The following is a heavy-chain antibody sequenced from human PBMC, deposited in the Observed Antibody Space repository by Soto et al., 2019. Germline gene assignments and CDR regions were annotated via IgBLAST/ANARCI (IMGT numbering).Heavy chain of an antibody. J-gene: IGHJ3*02. V-gene: IGHV3-23*01. CDR1: GFSFSIYA. CDR2: ISGSGGTT. CDR3: AKLDRLPETIFVGAFDM. D-gene: IGHD6-25*01. Sequence: EMQLLESGGGLVQPGGSLRLSCAASGFSFSIYAMSWVRQAPGKGPEWVSTISGSGGTTYYADSVKGRFTISRDNSKNTLYLLMNSLSVEDTAVYACAKLDRLPETIFVGAFDMWGQGTRVTVSS.